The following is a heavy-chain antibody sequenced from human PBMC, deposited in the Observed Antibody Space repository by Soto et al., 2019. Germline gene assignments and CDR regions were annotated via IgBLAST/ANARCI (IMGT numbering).Heavy chain of an antibody. Sequence: TLSLTCTVSGGSIRSGGYYGSWIRQHPGKGLEWVGYIYYSGSTYYNPSLKSRVTISVDTSKNQFSLKLSSVTAADTAVYYCARVTSYYYDSSGYENFDYWGQGTLVTVS. D-gene: IGHD3-22*01. CDR1: GGSIRSGGYY. V-gene: IGHV4-31*03. CDR3: ARVTSYYYDSSGYENFDY. CDR2: IYYSGST. J-gene: IGHJ4*02.